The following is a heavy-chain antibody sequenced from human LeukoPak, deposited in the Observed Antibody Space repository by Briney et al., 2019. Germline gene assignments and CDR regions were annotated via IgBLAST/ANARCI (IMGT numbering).Heavy chain of an antibody. Sequence: SETLSLTCTVSGDSISSSSYYWGWIRQPRGKEMEWIGSIYYSGSTYYNPSLKSRVTISVDTSKNQFSLKLSSVTAADTAVFYCARPRLELFPFDYWGQGTLVTVSS. CDR2: IYYSGST. CDR1: GDSISSSSYY. D-gene: IGHD3-10*01. CDR3: ARPRLELFPFDY. J-gene: IGHJ4*02. V-gene: IGHV4-39*01.